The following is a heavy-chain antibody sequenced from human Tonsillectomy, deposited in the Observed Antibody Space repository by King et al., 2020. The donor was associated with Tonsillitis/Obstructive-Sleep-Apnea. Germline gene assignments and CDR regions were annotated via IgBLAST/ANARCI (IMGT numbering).Heavy chain of an antibody. J-gene: IGHJ4*02. V-gene: IGHV3-64D*06. CDR1: GFTFSSYA. CDR3: VKDLVQGGYDLVYFDY. CDR2: ISSSGRST. Sequence: QLVQSGGGLVQTGGSLRLSCSASGFTFSSYAMHWVRQAPGKGLEYVSAISSSGRSTYYADSVKGRFTISRDNSENTLNLQMNSLTTEDTAVYYCVKDLVQGGYDLVYFDYWGEGTLVTVSS. D-gene: IGHD5-12*01.